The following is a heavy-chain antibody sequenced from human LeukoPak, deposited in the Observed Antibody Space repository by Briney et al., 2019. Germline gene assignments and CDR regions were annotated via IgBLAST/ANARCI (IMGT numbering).Heavy chain of an antibody. D-gene: IGHD3-16*01. Sequence: GGSLRLSCAASGFSFTGSAVHWVRQASGKGLEWVGHIRRKGNDYATAYTASVKGRFTISRDDSKNTAFLQMDSLKTEDTAVYFCARLGGSPPYFDYWGQGTLVTVSS. CDR1: GFSFTGSA. V-gene: IGHV3-73*01. CDR2: IRRKGNDYAT. CDR3: ARLGGSPPYFDY. J-gene: IGHJ4*02.